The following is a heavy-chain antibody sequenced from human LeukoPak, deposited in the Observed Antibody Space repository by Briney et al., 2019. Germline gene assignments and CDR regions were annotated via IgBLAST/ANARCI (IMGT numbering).Heavy chain of an antibody. V-gene: IGHV3-30-3*01. D-gene: IGHD3-10*01. CDR3: ARALARFGDFDP. CDR1: GFTFSSYA. Sequence: HPGGSLRLSCAASGFTFSSYAMHWVRQAPGKGLEWVAVISYDGSNKYYADSVKGRFTISRDNSKNTLYLQMNSLRAEDTAVYYCARALARFGDFDPWGQGTLVTASS. J-gene: IGHJ5*02. CDR2: ISYDGSNK.